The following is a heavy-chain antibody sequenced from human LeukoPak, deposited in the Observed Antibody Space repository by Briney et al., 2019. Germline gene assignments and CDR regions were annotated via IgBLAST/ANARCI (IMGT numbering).Heavy chain of an antibody. CDR2: IRQDGNEK. D-gene: IGHD1-26*01. J-gene: IGHJ4*02. Sequence: GGSLRLSCAASGFTFSSYWMSGVRQAPGKGLEWVANIRQDGNEKYYVDSVKGRFTISRDNAKHSLYLQMNSLRAEDTALYYCARDKGADEGSKFDYWGQGTLVTVSS. V-gene: IGHV3-7*03. CDR1: GFTFSSYW. CDR3: ARDKGADEGSKFDY.